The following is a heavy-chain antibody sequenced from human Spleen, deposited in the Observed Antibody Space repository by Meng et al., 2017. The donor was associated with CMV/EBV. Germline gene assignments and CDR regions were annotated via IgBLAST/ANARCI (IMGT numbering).Heavy chain of an antibody. CDR3: AGDGSGWFYFDN. Sequence: SCAISGDSVSSNNGAWNWIRQSPSRGLEWLGRTYYRSKWYYDYAASVKSRITIKPDTSKNQFSLQLNSVTPEDTAVYFCAGDGSGWFYFDNWGRGTLVTVSS. CDR2: TYYRSKWYY. J-gene: IGHJ4*02. D-gene: IGHD6-19*01. V-gene: IGHV6-1*01. CDR1: GDSVSSNNGA.